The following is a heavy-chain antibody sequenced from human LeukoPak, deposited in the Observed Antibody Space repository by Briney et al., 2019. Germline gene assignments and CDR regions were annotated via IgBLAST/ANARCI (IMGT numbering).Heavy chain of an antibody. CDR3: ARHPKYYDVLTGYYSHYYYMDV. D-gene: IGHD3-9*01. CDR2: IKQDGSEK. Sequence: PGGSLRLSCATSGFIFSNYWVNWVRQAPGKGLEWVANIKQDGSEKYYVDSVKGRFTISRDNAKNSLYLQMNSLRAEDMAVYYCARHPKYYDVLTGYYSHYYYMDVWGKGTTVTMSS. CDR1: GFIFSNYW. V-gene: IGHV3-7*01. J-gene: IGHJ6*03.